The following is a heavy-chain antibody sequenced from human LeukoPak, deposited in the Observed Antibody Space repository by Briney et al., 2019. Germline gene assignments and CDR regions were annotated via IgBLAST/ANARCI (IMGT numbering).Heavy chain of an antibody. CDR1: GFTFSSYA. V-gene: IGHV3-23*01. CDR3: GRYYYGSGSGLDV. J-gene: IGHJ6*02. D-gene: IGHD3-10*01. Sequence: PGGSLRLSCAASGFTFSSYAMSWVRQAPGKGLEWASAISGSGGSTYYADSVKGRLTISRDNSKNTLYLQMNSLRAEDTAVYYCGRYYYGSGSGLDVWGQGTTVTVSS. CDR2: ISGSGGST.